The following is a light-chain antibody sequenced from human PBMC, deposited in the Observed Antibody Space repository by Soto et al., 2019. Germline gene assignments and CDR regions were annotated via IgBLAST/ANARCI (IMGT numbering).Light chain of an antibody. CDR3: QQYNSYRT. J-gene: IGKJ1*01. CDR1: QSISSW. Sequence: DIQMTQSPSTLSASVGDRVTITCRASQSISSWLAWYQQKPGQAPKLLIYKASSLESGVPSRFSGRGSGTEFTLTISSLQPDDIATYYCQQYNSYRTFGQGTKVEIK. V-gene: IGKV1-5*03. CDR2: KAS.